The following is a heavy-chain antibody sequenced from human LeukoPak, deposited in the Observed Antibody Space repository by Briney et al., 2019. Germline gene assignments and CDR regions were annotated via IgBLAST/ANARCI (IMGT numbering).Heavy chain of an antibody. Sequence: GGSLRLSCAASGFTFSSYEMNWVRQAPGKGQEWVSYISSSGSTKYYADSVKGRFTISRDNAKNSLYLQMNSLRAEDTAVYYCARVRAGYSYGSSYYYYYYMDVWGKGTTVTISS. CDR2: ISSSGSTK. J-gene: IGHJ6*03. D-gene: IGHD5-18*01. V-gene: IGHV3-48*03. CDR1: GFTFSSYE. CDR3: ARVRAGYSYGSSYYYYYYMDV.